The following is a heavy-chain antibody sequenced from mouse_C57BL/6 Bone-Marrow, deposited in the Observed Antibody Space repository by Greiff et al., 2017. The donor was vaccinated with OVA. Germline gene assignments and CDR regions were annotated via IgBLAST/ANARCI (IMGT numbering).Heavy chain of an antibody. CDR3: TRGYSNYYAMDY. V-gene: IGHV1-15*01. J-gene: IGHJ4*01. D-gene: IGHD2-5*01. Sequence: LQESGAELVRPGASVTLSCKASGYTFTDYEMHWVKQTPVHGLEWIGAIDPETGGTAYNQKFKGKAILTADKSSSTAYMELRSLTSEDSAVYYCTRGYSNYYAMDYWGQGTSVTASS. CDR1: GYTFTDYE. CDR2: IDPETGGT.